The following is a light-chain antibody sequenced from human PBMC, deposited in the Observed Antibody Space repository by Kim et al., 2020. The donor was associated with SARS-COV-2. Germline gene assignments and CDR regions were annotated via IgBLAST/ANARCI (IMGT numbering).Light chain of an antibody. CDR2: EDN. CDR1: SGSIASTS. V-gene: IGLV6-57*01. J-gene: IGLJ3*02. Sequence: NFMLTQPHSVSESPGKTVTISCTRSSGSIASTSVQWYQQRPGSSPTIMIYEDNRRPSGVPDRFSASIDSSSNSASLTISGLKTEDEADYYCQSHDGSPWVFGGGTQRTVL. CDR3: QSHDGSPWV.